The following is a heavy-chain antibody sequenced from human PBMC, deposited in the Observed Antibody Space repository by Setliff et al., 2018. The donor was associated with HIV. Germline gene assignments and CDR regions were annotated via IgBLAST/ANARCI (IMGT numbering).Heavy chain of an antibody. D-gene: IGHD1-1*01. V-gene: IGHV4-31*03. CDR3: ARGRTGLRDISYFFDS. CDR2: VYFSASS. CDR1: GGSINSGSHL. J-gene: IGHJ4*02. Sequence: SETLSLTCTVSGGSINSGSHLWSWIRQHPEKGLEWIGHVYFSASSTYNPTLKTRASISSDMSQNQFSLRLNSVTAADTAVYFCARGRTGLRDISYFFDSWGRGKLVTVSS.